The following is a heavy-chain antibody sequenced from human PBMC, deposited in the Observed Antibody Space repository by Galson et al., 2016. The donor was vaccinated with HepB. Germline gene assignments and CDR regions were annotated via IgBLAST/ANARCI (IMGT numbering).Heavy chain of an antibody. Sequence: SLRLSCAASGFTFSSYAMHWVRQAPGKGLEWVAVISYDGSHKYYAASVKGRFTISRDNSKNTLSLQMNSLRAEDTAVYYCAKDATAAPAPYNYFDPWGQGTLVTVSS. CDR2: ISYDGSHK. CDR3: AKDATAAPAPYNYFDP. J-gene: IGHJ5*02. D-gene: IGHD5-24*01. CDR1: GFTFSSYA. V-gene: IGHV3-30*18.